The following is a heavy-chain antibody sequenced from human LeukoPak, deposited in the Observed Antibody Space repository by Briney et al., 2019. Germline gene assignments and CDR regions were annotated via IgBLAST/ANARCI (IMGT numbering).Heavy chain of an antibody. CDR1: GFTFSDYD. D-gene: IGHD6-6*01. Sequence: PGGSLRLSXAVSGFTFSDYDMSWIRQPPGKGLEWVSYISSSGSTIYYADSVKGRFTISRDNAKNSLYLQMNSLRAEDTAVYYCARDAYSTSSLDYWGRGTLVTVSS. V-gene: IGHV3-11*04. CDR2: ISSSGSTI. CDR3: ARDAYSTSSLDY. J-gene: IGHJ4*02.